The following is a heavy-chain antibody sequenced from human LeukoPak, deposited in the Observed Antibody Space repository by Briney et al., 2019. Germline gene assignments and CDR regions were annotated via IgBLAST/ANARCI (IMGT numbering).Heavy chain of an antibody. CDR3: AKDSPPYFGFDY. CDR1: GFTFSSYG. J-gene: IGHJ4*02. V-gene: IGHV3-30*02. Sequence: GGSLRLSCAASGFTFSSYGMHWVRQAPGKGLDWVAFMRYDGSNKYYADSVKGRFTISRDNSKNTLYLQMNSLRAEDTAVYYCAKDSPPYFGFDYWGQGTLVTVSS. CDR2: MRYDGSNK. D-gene: IGHD3-9*01.